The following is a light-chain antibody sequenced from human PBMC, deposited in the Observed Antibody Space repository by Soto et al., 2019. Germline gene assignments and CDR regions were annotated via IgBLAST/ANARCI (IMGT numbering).Light chain of an antibody. CDR3: QQYADTPKT. J-gene: IGKJ1*01. Sequence: EIVLTQSPGSLSLSPGDRATLSCWASQSVSTHLAWYQQKPGQAPRLLIYGASNRASGIPDRFRGSGSGRDFTLTISRLEPEDVAVYHCQQYADTPKTFGQGTRVE. CDR2: GAS. V-gene: IGKV3-20*01. CDR1: QSVSTH.